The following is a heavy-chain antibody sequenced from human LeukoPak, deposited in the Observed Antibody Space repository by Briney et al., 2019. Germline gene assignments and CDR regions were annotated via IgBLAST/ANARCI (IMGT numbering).Heavy chain of an antibody. Sequence: GGSLRLSCAASGFTFSSYSMNWVRQAPGKGLEWVSSISSSSSYIYYADSVKGRFTISRDNAKNSLYLQMNSLRAEDTAVYYCARVYCSGGSCYSRRNSLFAGHYYYYYMDVWGKGTTVTVSS. D-gene: IGHD2-15*01. CDR3: ARVYCSGGSCYSRRNSLFAGHYYYYYMDV. V-gene: IGHV3-21*01. J-gene: IGHJ6*03. CDR1: GFTFSSYS. CDR2: ISSSSSYI.